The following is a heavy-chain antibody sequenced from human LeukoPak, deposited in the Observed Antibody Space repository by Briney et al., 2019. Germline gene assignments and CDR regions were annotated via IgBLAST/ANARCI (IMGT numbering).Heavy chain of an antibody. Sequence: WASVKVSCKASGYTFTGYYMHWVRQAPGQGLEWMGWINPNSGGTNYAQKFQGRVTMTRDTSISTAYMELSRLRSDDTAVYYCARAGITGSLAYFDYWGQGTLVTVSS. CDR2: INPNSGGT. D-gene: IGHD1-20*01. J-gene: IGHJ4*02. CDR3: ARAGITGSLAYFDY. V-gene: IGHV1-2*02. CDR1: GYTFTGYY.